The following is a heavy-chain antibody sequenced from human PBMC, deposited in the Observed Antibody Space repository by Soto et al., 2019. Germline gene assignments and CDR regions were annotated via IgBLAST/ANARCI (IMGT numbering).Heavy chain of an antibody. CDR1: GFTSSSYW. D-gene: IGHD3-10*01. Sequence: EVQLVESGGGLVQPGGSLRLSCAGSGFTSSSYWMSWVRQAPGKGLEWVANIKQDGSEKYYVDSVKGRFTISRDNAKDSLYLKMNSLRVEDTAVYYCARVRTYYHESGSYPPSLDHWGQGTLVTVSS. CDR2: IKQDGSEK. CDR3: ARVRTYYHESGSYPPSLDH. V-gene: IGHV3-7*01. J-gene: IGHJ4*02.